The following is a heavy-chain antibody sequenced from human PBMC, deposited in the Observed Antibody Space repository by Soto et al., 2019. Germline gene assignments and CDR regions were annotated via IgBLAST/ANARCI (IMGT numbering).Heavy chain of an antibody. V-gene: IGHV3-30*18. J-gene: IGHJ4*02. CDR2: ISYEGSRI. CDR1: GFSFRNYG. D-gene: IGHD2-15*01. Sequence: GGSLRLSCAASGFSFRNYGMRWVGLAPGKGLEWVAVISYEGSRISYAASVKGRFTISRDNSKNAVFLQMNRLTPDDTAVYSCAKDHGGGNFFLYFDLWGQGTLVTVSS. CDR3: AKDHGGGNFFLYFDL.